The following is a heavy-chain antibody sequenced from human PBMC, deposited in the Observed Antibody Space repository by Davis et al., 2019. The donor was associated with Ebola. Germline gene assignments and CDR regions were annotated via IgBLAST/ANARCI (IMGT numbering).Heavy chain of an antibody. CDR2: IYTSGST. J-gene: IGHJ6*02. CDR3: AGAPFRSGWRPVEAGYYYYGMAV. CDR1: GRSISSGGYY. Sequence: PSETLSLTCTVSGRSISSGGYYWSWIRQRPGKGLEWLGYIYTSGSTYYNPSLKSRVFMSLDPSKNQFSLKLTSVTAADTAVYYCAGAPFRSGWRPVEAGYYYYGMAVWGQGTTVTVSS. D-gene: IGHD6-19*01. V-gene: IGHV4-31*03.